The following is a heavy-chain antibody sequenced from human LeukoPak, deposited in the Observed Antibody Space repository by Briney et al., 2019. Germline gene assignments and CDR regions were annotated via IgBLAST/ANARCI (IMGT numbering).Heavy chain of an antibody. V-gene: IGHV3-48*04. CDR3: ARVERDGGRGNSGPYYYYYYYMDV. CDR2: ISSSGSTI. CDR1: GFTFTHYG. Sequence: GGSLRLSCAASGFTFTHYGMNWVRQAPGKGLEWVSYISSSGSTIYYADSVKGRFTISRDNAKNSLYLQMNSLRAEDTAVYYCARVERDGGRGNSGPYYYYYYYMDVWGKGTTVTISS. D-gene: IGHD1-1*01. J-gene: IGHJ6*03.